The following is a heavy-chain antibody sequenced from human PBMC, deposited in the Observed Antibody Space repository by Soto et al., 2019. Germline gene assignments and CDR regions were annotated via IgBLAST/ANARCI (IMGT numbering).Heavy chain of an antibody. V-gene: IGHV5-51*01. CDR3: ARHWSDYDILTGYYKLDY. D-gene: IGHD3-9*01. Sequence: GESLKISCKGSVYSFTSYWIGWVRQMPGKGLEWMGIIYPGDSDTRYSPSFQGQVTISADKSISTAYLQWSSLKASDTAMYYCARHWSDYDILTGYYKLDYWGQGTLVTVSS. J-gene: IGHJ4*02. CDR1: VYSFTSYW. CDR2: IYPGDSDT.